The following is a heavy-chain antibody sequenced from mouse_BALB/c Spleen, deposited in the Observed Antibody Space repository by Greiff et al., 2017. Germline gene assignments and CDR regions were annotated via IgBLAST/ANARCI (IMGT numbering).Heavy chain of an antibody. CDR1: GFSLTSYD. CDR2: IWTGGGT. D-gene: IGHD2-1*01. V-gene: IGHV2-9-2*01. CDR3: VRDQGYGNYGEVYFDY. J-gene: IGHJ2*01. Sequence: VKLKESGPGLVAPSQSLSITCTVSGFSLTSYDISWIRQPPGKGLEWLGVIWTGGGTNYNSAFMSRLSISKDNSKSQVFLKMNSLQTDDTAIYYCVRDQGYGNYGEVYFDYWGQGTTLTVSS.